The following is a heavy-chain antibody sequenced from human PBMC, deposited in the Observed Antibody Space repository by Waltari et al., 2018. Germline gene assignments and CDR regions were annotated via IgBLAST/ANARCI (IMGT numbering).Heavy chain of an antibody. J-gene: IGHJ6*02. V-gene: IGHV4-39*01. Sequence: HLQLQESGPGLVKPSETRSLTCTVPGGSISSRSYYWGWIRQPPGKGLEWIGSIYYSGSTYYNPSLKSRVTISVDTSKNQFSLKLSSVTAADTAVYYCARITSSGYYGGMDVWGQGTTVTVSS. D-gene: IGHD3-22*01. CDR2: IYYSGST. CDR1: GGSISSRSYY. CDR3: ARITSSGYYGGMDV.